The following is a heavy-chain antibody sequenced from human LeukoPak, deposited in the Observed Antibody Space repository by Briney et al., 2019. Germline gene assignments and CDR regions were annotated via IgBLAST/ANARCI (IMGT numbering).Heavy chain of an antibody. Sequence: GGSLRLSCAASGFTFGNYGMTWVRQAPGKGLEWVSTFTGRGGSTFYADSVKGRFTISRDISKNTLYLQMHSLRAEDTAVYYCAKGDQPLLYGGAFDYWGQGTLVTVSS. CDR2: FTGRGGST. CDR3: AKGDQPLLYGGAFDY. V-gene: IGHV3-23*01. J-gene: IGHJ4*02. CDR1: GFTFGNYG. D-gene: IGHD2-2*02.